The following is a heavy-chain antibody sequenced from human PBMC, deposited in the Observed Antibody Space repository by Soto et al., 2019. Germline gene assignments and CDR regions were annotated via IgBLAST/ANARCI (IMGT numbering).Heavy chain of an antibody. Sequence: QVQLQESGPGLVKPSETLSLTCTVSGGSISSYYWSWIRQPPGKGLEWIGYIYYSGSTNYNPSLKSRATISVATSKNQFSLKLSSLTAADTAVYYCARRYGWAFDIWGQGTMVTVAS. CDR1: GGSISSYY. CDR2: IYYSGST. CDR3: ARRYGWAFDI. D-gene: IGHD3-16*01. J-gene: IGHJ3*02. V-gene: IGHV4-59*08.